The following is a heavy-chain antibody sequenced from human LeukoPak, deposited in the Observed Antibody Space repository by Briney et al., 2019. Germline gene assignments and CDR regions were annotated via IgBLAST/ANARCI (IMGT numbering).Heavy chain of an antibody. CDR3: ARDGRVVVPAAIDP. CDR2: IYHSGST. J-gene: IGHJ5*02. CDR1: GGSISSGGYY. V-gene: IGHV4-30-2*01. D-gene: IGHD2-2*01. Sequence: PSETLSLTCTVSGGSISSGGYYWSWIRQPPGKGLEWIGYIYHSGSTYYNPSLKSRVTISVDRSKNQFSLKLSSVTAADTAVYYCARDGRVVVPAAIDPWGQGALVTVSS.